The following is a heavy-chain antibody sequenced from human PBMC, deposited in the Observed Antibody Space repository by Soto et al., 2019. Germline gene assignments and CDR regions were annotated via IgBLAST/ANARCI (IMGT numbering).Heavy chain of an antibody. CDR2: ISYDGSDK. J-gene: IGHJ6*02. V-gene: IGHV3-30-3*01. CDR3: ARGESSPIAAAWDYYGMDV. Sequence: QVQLVESGGGVVQPGRSLRLSCAASGLTFSSYAMHWVRQAPGKGLEWVAVISYDGSDKNYADSVKGRFTISRDNSKNTLYLHVNSLRPEDTAVYYCARGESSPIAAAWDYYGMDVWGQGTTVTVSS. D-gene: IGHD6-13*01. CDR1: GLTFSSYA.